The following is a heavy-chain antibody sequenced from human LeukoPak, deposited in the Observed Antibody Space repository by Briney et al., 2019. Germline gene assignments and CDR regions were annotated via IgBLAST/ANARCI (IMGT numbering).Heavy chain of an antibody. D-gene: IGHD3-22*01. J-gene: IGHJ4*02. V-gene: IGHV3-23*01. Sequence: PGGSLRLSCTASGFNFRNAWMCWVRQAPGKGLEWVSAISGSGGSTYYADSVKGRFTISRDNSKNTLYLQMNSLRAEDTAVYYCAKLTTYYYDSSGYLDYWGQGTLVTVSS. CDR2: ISGSGGST. CDR1: GFNFRNAW. CDR3: AKLTTYYYDSSGYLDY.